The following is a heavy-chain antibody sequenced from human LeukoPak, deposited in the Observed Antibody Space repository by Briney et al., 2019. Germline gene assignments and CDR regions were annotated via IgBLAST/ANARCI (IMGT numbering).Heavy chain of an antibody. J-gene: IGHJ4*02. CDR3: ARGLGDIVVVPAADHYFDY. Sequence: PSETLSLTCAVYGGSFSGYYWSWSRQPPGKGLEWIGEINHSGSTNYNPSLKSRVTISVDTSKNQFSLKLSSVTAADTAVYYCARGLGDIVVVPAADHYFDYWGQGTLVTVSS. CDR1: GGSFSGYY. D-gene: IGHD2-2*01. CDR2: INHSGST. V-gene: IGHV4-34*01.